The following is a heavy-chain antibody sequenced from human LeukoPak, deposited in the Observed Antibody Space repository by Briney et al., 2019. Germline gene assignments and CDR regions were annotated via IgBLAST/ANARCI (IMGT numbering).Heavy chain of an antibody. D-gene: IGHD6-6*01. J-gene: IGHJ6*03. CDR1: GGSISSSSYY. CDR2: IYYSGST. V-gene: IGHV4-39*07. Sequence: SETLSLTCTVSGGSISSSSYYWGWIRQPPGKGLEWIGSIYYSGSTYYNPSLKSRVTISVDTSKNQFSLKLSSVTAADTAVYYCAREKSYSSSSVGGYYYYYYMDVWGKGTMVTVSS. CDR3: AREKSYSSSSVGGYYYYYYMDV.